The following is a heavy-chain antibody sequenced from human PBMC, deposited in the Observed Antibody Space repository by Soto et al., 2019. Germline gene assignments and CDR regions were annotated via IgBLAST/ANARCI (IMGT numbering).Heavy chain of an antibody. Sequence: GGSLRLSCVTSAFSLRSCSMSWVRQTPGKGLEWVSALSRSGGATYYADSVKGRFAISRDTSTNTLYLQMSNLRAEDTAIYYCAKGEMATIRNSFDPWGQGTLVTVSS. CDR1: AFSLRSCS. V-gene: IGHV3-23*01. J-gene: IGHJ5*02. CDR2: LSRSGGAT. CDR3: AKGEMATIRNSFDP. D-gene: IGHD5-12*01.